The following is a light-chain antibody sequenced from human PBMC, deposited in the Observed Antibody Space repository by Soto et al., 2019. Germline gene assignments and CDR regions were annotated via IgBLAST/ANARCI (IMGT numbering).Light chain of an antibody. V-gene: IGKV3-11*01. CDR2: DAS. CDR3: QQRSNWPFT. Sequence: EIVLTQSPATLSLSPGERATLSCRASQSVSIYLAWYQQKPGQAPGLLIYDASNRATGIPARFSGSGSGTDFTLTISSLEPEDFAVYYCQQRSNWPFTFGQGTRLEIK. CDR1: QSVSIY. J-gene: IGKJ5*01.